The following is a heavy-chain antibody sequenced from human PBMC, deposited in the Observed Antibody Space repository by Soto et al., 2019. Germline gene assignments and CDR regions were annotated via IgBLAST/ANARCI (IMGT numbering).Heavy chain of an antibody. CDR3: AGTTSHQWYYMDV. D-gene: IGHD1-7*01. Sequence: QVQLQESGPGLVKPSQTLSLTCAISGDSVSSNSAAWNWIRLSPSRGLEWLARTYYRSRWYNDYEVSVRRPITVNPDNSKTLFSLQLSSVTPEDTAVYYCAGTTSHQWYYMDVWGKGTTVTVSS. J-gene: IGHJ6*03. CDR2: TYYRSRWYN. CDR1: GDSVSSNSAA. V-gene: IGHV6-1*01.